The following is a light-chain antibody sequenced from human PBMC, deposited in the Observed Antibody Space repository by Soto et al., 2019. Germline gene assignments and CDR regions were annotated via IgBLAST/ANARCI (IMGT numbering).Light chain of an antibody. CDR1: QSVKSN. V-gene: IGKV3-15*01. J-gene: IGKJ1*01. CDR3: QQYHDWPPWT. Sequence: EIVMTQSPATLSVSPGERATLFCRASQSVKSNMAWYQQKPGQVPRLLIYGASTRATGIPARFSGSGSGTEFTLTISNLQPEDFAVYHCQQYHDWPPWTFGQGTKVEIK. CDR2: GAS.